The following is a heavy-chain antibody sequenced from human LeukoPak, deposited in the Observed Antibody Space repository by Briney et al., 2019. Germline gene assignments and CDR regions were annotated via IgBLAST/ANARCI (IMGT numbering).Heavy chain of an antibody. CDR1: GYTFTGYY. Sequence: ASVKVSCKASGYTFTGYYMHWVRQAPGQGLEWMGWINPNSGGTNYAQKFQGRVTMTRDTSISTAYMELSRLRSDDTAVYYCARGTPYGAFGLDYWGQGTLVTVSS. CDR3: ARGTPYGAFGLDY. D-gene: IGHD3/OR15-3a*01. J-gene: IGHJ4*02. V-gene: IGHV1-2*02. CDR2: INPNSGGT.